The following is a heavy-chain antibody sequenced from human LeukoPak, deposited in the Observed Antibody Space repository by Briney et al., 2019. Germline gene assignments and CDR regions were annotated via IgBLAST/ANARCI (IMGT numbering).Heavy chain of an antibody. V-gene: IGHV1-18*01. D-gene: IGHD4-23*01. Sequence: ASVKVSCKASGYTFTSYGISWVRRAPGQGLEWMGWISAYNGNTNYAQKLQGRVTMTTDTSTSTAYMELRSLRSDDTAVYYCARSTVVNTSFDYWGQGTLVTVSS. J-gene: IGHJ4*02. CDR1: GYTFTSYG. CDR2: ISAYNGNT. CDR3: ARSTVVNTSFDY.